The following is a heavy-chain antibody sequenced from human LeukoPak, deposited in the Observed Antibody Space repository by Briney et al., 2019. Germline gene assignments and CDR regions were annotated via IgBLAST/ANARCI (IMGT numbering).Heavy chain of an antibody. CDR1: GLTFSTSA. CDR2: ISGSGDST. Sequence: GGSLRLSCAASGLTFSTSAMSWVRQAPGKGLQWVSAISGSGDSTHYADSVKGRFTISRDNSRNTLFLQMNSLRAEDTAIYYCAKPLPPSMAYYYYGMDVWGQGTTVTVSS. V-gene: IGHV3-23*01. J-gene: IGHJ6*02. CDR3: AKPLPPSMAYYYYGMDV.